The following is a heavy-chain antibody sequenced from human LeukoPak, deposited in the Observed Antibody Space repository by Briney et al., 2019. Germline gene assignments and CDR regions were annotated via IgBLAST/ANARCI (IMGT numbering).Heavy chain of an antibody. CDR1: GGSFSGYY. Sequence: SETLSLTCAVYGGSFSGYYWSWIRQPPGKGLEWIGEINHSGSTNYNPPLKSRVTISVDTSKNQFSLKLSSVTAADTAVYYCARLFEYSSSWAFDPWGQGTLVTVSS. CDR3: ARLFEYSSSWAFDP. D-gene: IGHD6-6*01. CDR2: INHSGST. J-gene: IGHJ5*02. V-gene: IGHV4-34*01.